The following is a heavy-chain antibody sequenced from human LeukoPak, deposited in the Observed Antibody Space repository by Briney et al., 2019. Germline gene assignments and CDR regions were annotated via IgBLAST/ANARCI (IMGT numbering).Heavy chain of an antibody. Sequence: HPGGSLRLSCAASGFTFSSYWMHWVRQAPGKGLVWVSRINSDGSSTSYADSVKGRFTISRDNAKNSLYLQMNSLRAEDTALYHCARDDSSGYYGMSFDYWGQGTLVTVSS. J-gene: IGHJ4*02. V-gene: IGHV3-74*01. CDR2: INSDGSST. CDR1: GFTFSSYW. D-gene: IGHD3-22*01. CDR3: ARDDSSGYYGMSFDY.